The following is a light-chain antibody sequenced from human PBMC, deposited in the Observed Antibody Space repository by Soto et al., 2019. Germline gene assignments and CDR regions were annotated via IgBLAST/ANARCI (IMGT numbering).Light chain of an antibody. CDR2: GAS. V-gene: IGKV3-20*01. CDR1: QSVSSRY. J-gene: IGKJ4*01. Sequence: EILFTQSPGTLSLSPGERATLSWRASQSVSSRYLAWYQQIPGQANSLILYGASSRATGIPDRFSGSGSGTDFTLTISRLEPEDFASYYCQQYGSSPALTFGGGTKVDIK. CDR3: QQYGSSPALT.